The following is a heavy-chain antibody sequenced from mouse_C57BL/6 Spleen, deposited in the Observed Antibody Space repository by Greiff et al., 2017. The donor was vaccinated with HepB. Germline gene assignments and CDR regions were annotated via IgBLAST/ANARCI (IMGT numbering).Heavy chain of an antibody. CDR3: ARIKKIVATYFDY. V-gene: IGHV1S81*02. Sequence: QVQLQQPGADLVKAGASVKMSCKASGYTFTSYWMHWVKQRLGQGLEWFAETNPTNGRTYYNEKFKSKATLTVDTSSSTAYMLLSGPTFEDSAVYYCARIKKIVATYFDYWGQGTTLTVSS. CDR1: GYTFTSYW. J-gene: IGHJ2*01. D-gene: IGHD1-1*01. CDR2: TNPTNGRT.